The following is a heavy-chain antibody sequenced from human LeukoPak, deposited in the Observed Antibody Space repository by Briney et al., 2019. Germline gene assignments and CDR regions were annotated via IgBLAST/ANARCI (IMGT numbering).Heavy chain of an antibody. CDR2: IRYDELQD. Sequence: GGSLRLSGATSGFTFRNHGMHWVRQAPGKGLEWVALIRYDELQDYYADSVRGRFTISRDNSKSALYLQMGSLRPEDTAMYYCVRDFSNYVAFFDSWGQGVLVTVSS. D-gene: IGHD4-11*01. CDR3: VRDFSNYVAFFDS. CDR1: GFTFRNHG. J-gene: IGHJ4*02. V-gene: IGHV3-30*02.